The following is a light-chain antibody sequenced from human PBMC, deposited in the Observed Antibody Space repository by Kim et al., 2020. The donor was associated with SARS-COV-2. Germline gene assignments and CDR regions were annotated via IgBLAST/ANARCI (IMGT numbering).Light chain of an antibody. J-gene: IGKJ5*01. CDR3: QQTSSFPIT. Sequence: AFIGDRVTITCRASQTISNYLNWYQQKPGKAPKLRIYSAFSLQSGVPSRFSGSGSETDFTLTINGLQPEDFATYYCQQTSSFPITFGQGTRLEIK. V-gene: IGKV1-39*01. CDR1: QTISNY. CDR2: SAF.